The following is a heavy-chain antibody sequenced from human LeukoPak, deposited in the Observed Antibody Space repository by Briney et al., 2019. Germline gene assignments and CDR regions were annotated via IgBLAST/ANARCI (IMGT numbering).Heavy chain of an antibody. Sequence: SVKVSCKASGGTFSSYAISWVRQAPGQGLEWMGRIIPIFGIANYAQKFQGRVTITADKSTSTAYMELSSLRSEDTAVYYCASLTRPRGHFYGMDVWGQGTTVTVSS. V-gene: IGHV1-69*04. J-gene: IGHJ6*02. CDR2: IIPIFGIA. CDR3: ASLTRPRGHFYGMDV. CDR1: GGTFSSYA.